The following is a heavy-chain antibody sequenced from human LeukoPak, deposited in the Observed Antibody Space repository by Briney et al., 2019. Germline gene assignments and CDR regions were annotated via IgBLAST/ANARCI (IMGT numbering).Heavy chain of an antibody. D-gene: IGHD5-24*01. V-gene: IGHV4-59*02. CDR1: GGSVSRLH. CDR3: AQGDGYNPS. J-gene: IGHJ5*02. CDR2: ISYNGRT. Sequence: PSETLSLTCTVSGGSVSRLHWSWIRQAPGKGLEWIGYISYNGRTNYNPSLKSRVTISVETSKNQFSLNLNSLTAADTAIYYCAQGDGYNPSWGQGTLVTVSS.